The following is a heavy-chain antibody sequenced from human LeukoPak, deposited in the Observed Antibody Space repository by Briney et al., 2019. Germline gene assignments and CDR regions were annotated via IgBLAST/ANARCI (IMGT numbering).Heavy chain of an antibody. V-gene: IGHV3-48*03. CDR3: ARDGTTVTTNYYYGMDV. CDR1: GFTFSSYQ. D-gene: IGHD4-17*01. J-gene: IGHJ6*02. CDR2: ISRSGSTI. Sequence: GGSLRLSCAASGFTFSSYQMNWVRQAPGKGLEWVSYISRSGSTINYADSVKGRFPISRDNAKNSLYLQMNSLRAEDTAVYYCARDGTTVTTNYYYGMDVWGQGTTVIVSS.